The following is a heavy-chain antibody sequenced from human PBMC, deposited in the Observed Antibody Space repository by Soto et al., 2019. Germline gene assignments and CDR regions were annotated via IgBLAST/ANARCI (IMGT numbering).Heavy chain of an antibody. Sequence: EVQLLESGGGLVQPGGSLRLSCAASGFTFSSCAMNWVRQAPGKGLEWVSAVSGSGDRTYYADSVQGRFTISRDNSKNTLYLQMNSLRAEDTAIYYCAKQAVVVAATPWFDPWGQGTLVTVSS. CDR1: GFTFSSCA. V-gene: IGHV3-23*01. D-gene: IGHD2-15*01. J-gene: IGHJ5*02. CDR2: VSGSGDRT. CDR3: AKQAVVVAATPWFDP.